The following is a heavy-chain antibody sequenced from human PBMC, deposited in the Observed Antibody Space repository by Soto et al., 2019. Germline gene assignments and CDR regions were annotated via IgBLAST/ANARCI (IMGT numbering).Heavy chain of an antibody. CDR2: ISAYNGNT. Sequence: GASVKVSCKASGYTFTSYGISWVRQAPGQSLEWMGWISAYNGNTNYAQKLQGRVTITRDTSASTAYMELSSLRSEDTAVYYCARVKVGSGWVFDYWGQGTRVTVSS. D-gene: IGHD6-19*01. CDR1: GYTFTSYG. CDR3: ARVKVGSGWVFDY. V-gene: IGHV1-18*01. J-gene: IGHJ4*02.